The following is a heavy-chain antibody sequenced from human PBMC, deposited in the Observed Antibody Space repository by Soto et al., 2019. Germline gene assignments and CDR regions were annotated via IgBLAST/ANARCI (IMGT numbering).Heavy chain of an antibody. CDR3: ARESEDLSSNFDY. D-gene: IGHD6-6*01. CDR2: ISSTTNHI. J-gene: IGHJ4*02. V-gene: IGHV3-21*06. CDR1: GFTFTRYS. Sequence: EVQLVESGGGLVKPGGSLRLSCAASGFTFTRYSMNCVRQAPGKRLEWVSSISSTTNHIYYGDSMNGRFTISRDNAKNSLYLEMNSLRAEDTAVYYCARESEDLSSNFDYWGQGPLVTVSS.